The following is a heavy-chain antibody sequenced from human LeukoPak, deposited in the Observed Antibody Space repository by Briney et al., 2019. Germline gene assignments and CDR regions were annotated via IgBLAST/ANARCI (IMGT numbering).Heavy chain of an antibody. CDR2: IIGSGDTT. CDR3: AKVTGGDMITYGGLDY. D-gene: IGHD3-16*01. CDR1: GFTFSSYA. Sequence: GESLRLSCAASGFTFSSYAMSWVRQAPGKGLEWVSAIIGSGDTTYYADSVKGRLTISRDNSKNTLYLQMNSLRAEDTAVYYCAKVTGGDMITYGGLDYWGQGTLVTVSS. V-gene: IGHV3-23*01. J-gene: IGHJ4*02.